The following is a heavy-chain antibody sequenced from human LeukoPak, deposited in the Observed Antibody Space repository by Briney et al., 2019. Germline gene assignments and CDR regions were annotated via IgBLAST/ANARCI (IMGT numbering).Heavy chain of an antibody. J-gene: IGHJ6*03. V-gene: IGHV1-69*05. CDR3: ARDRLGCSSTSCYHYYMDV. CDR2: IIPIFGTA. D-gene: IGHD2-2*01. CDR1: GGTFSSYA. Sequence: GASVKVSCKASGGTFSSYAISWVRQAPGQGLEWMGGIIPIFGTANYAQKFQGRVTITTDESTSTAYMELSSLRSEDTAVYYCARDRLGCSSTSCYHYYMDVWGKGTTVTLSS.